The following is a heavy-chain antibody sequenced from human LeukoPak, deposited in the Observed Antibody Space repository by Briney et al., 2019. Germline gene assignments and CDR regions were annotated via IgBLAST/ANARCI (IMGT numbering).Heavy chain of an antibody. V-gene: IGHV3-48*01. CDR3: ARVIITGDLGFDY. CDR2: ISSSDNTI. CDR1: GFTFSSYS. J-gene: IGHJ4*02. D-gene: IGHD7-27*01. Sequence: PGGSLRLSCAASGFTFSSYSMNWVRQAPGKGLEWVSYISSSDNTIYYTDSVKGRFTISRDNAKNSLYLQMNSLRAEDTAVYYCARVIITGDLGFDYWGQGTLVTVSS.